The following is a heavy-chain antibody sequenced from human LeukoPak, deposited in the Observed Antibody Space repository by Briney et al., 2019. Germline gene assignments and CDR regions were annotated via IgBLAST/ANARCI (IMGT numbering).Heavy chain of an antibody. Sequence: GGSLRLSCAASGFTFSSYSMNWVRQAPGKGLEWVSSISSSSSYIYYADSVKGRFTISRDNAKNSLYLQMNSLRAEDTAVYYCARDYYGSGKTSPGAPNWFDPWGQGTLVTVSS. CDR3: ARDYYGSGKTSPGAPNWFDP. CDR2: ISSSSSYI. D-gene: IGHD3-10*01. J-gene: IGHJ5*02. CDR1: GFTFSSYS. V-gene: IGHV3-21*01.